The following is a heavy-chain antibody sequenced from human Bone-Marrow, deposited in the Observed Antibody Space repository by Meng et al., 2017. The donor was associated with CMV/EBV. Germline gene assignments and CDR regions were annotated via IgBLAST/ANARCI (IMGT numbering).Heavy chain of an antibody. CDR1: GYTFTSYD. D-gene: IGHD1-26*01. Sequence: ASVKVSCKASGYTFTSYDINWVRQATGQGLEWMGWMNPNSGNTGYAQKFQGRVTMTRNTSISTAYMELSRLRSDDTAVYYWARGWESGNFDYWGQGTLVTVSS. CDR2: MNPNSGNT. V-gene: IGHV1-8*01. J-gene: IGHJ4*02. CDR3: ARGWESGNFDY.